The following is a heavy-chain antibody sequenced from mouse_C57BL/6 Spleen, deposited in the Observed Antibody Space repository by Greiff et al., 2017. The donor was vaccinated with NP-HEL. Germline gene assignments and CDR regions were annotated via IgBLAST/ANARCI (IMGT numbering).Heavy chain of an antibody. CDR2: ISSGSSTI. CDR1: GFTFSDYG. V-gene: IGHV5-17*01. J-gene: IGHJ1*03. CDR3: ESPTWYEKGEYFDV. D-gene: IGHD2-10*02. Sequence: EVMLVESGGGLVKPGGSLKLSCAASGFTFSDYGMHWVRQAPEKGLEWVAYISSGSSTIYYADTVKGRFTISRDNAKNTLFLQMTSRRSEDAAMYLCESPTWYEKGEYFDVWGTGTTVTVSS.